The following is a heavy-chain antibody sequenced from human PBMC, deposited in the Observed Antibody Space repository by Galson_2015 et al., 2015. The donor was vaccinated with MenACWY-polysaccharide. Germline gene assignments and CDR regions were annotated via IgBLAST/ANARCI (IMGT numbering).Heavy chain of an antibody. CDR3: ARGYSHGANSFDS. CDR2: ISDYETGI. Sequence: SLRLSCAASGFSFSSNWMHWVRQAPGKGLVWVSRISDYETGISYADSVKGRFIISRDNAQSTPYLQMNSLRVEDTAVYYCARGYSHGANSFDSWGQGTLVTVSS. CDR1: GFSFSSNW. D-gene: IGHD5-18*01. V-gene: IGHV3-74*01. J-gene: IGHJ5*01.